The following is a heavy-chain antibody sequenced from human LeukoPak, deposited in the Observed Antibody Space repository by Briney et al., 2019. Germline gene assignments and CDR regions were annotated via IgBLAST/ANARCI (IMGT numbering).Heavy chain of an antibody. Sequence: PSETLSLTCTVSGGSISSGSYYWRWIRQPAGKGLEWIGRIYTSGSTNYNPSLKSRVTISVDTSKNQFSLKLSSVTAADTAVYYCARLTYVPAAIVDYWGQGTLVTVSS. V-gene: IGHV4-61*02. D-gene: IGHD2-2*01. J-gene: IGHJ4*02. CDR1: GGSISSGSYY. CDR3: ARLTYVPAAIVDY. CDR2: IYTSGST.